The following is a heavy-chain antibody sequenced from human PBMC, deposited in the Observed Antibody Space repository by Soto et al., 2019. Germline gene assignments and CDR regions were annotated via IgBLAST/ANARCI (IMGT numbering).Heavy chain of an antibody. CDR1: GYTFTSYD. D-gene: IGHD1-26*01. V-gene: IGHV1-8*01. CDR3: ARGPVYSGSYYVNY. CDR2: MNPNSGNT. Sequence: QVQLVQSGAEVKKPGASVKVSCKASGYTFTSYDINWVRQATGQGLEWMGWMNPNSGNTGYAQKFQGRVTMTRNTSISTAYMELSSLISEDTAVYYCARGPVYSGSYYVNYWGQGTLVTVSS. J-gene: IGHJ4*02.